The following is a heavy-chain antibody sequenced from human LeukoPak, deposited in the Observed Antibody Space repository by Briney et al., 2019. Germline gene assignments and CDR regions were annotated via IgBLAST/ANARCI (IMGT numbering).Heavy chain of an antibody. CDR1: GFTFSNAW. V-gene: IGHV3-15*01. D-gene: IGHD2-2*01. CDR3: TTDLEAYIVVVPAAH. J-gene: IGHJ4*02. Sequence: GGSLRLPCAASGFTFSNAWMSWVRQAPGKGLEWVGRIKSKTDGGTTDYAAPVKGRFTISRDDSKNTLYLQMNSLKTEDTAVYYCTTDLEAYIVVVPAAHWGQGTLVTVSS. CDR2: IKSKTDGGTT.